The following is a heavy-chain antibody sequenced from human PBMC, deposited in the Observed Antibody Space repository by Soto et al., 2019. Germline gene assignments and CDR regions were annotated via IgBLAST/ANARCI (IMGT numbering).Heavy chain of an antibody. CDR3: ARHYICRGGDCYYYGMDV. CDR1: GYSFTKYW. J-gene: IGHJ6*02. CDR2: IDPSDSYI. V-gene: IGHV5-10-1*01. D-gene: IGHD3-16*01. Sequence: GESLKISCKGSGYSFTKYWNSWVRQMPGKGLEWMGRIDPSDSYINYSPSFQGHVTIPADKSINTAYLQWSSLRASDTAIYYCARHYICRGGDCYYYGMDVWGQGTTVTVSS.